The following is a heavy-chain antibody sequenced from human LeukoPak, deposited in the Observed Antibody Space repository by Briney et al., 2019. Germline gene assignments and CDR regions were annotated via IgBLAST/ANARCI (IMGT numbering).Heavy chain of an antibody. D-gene: IGHD3-16*01. V-gene: IGHV3-7*01. CDR3: ARDPDSDNAWGWFDS. CDR2: INGDGSEE. Sequence: GGSLRLSCAASGFTFSRTWMSWVRHSPGKGLEWVANINGDGSEEYYVDSVKGRFTISRANARSSLYLQMNSLRGEDTAVYYCARDPDSDNAWGWFDSWGQGTVDTVSS. J-gene: IGHJ5*01. CDR1: GFTFSRTW.